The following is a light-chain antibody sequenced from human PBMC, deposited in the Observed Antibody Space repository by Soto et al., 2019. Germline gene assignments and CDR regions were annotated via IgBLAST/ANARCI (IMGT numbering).Light chain of an antibody. CDR1: QSVSSY. J-gene: IGKJ1*01. CDR3: QQRSNWPVT. Sequence: EIVLTQSPATLSLSLGEGATLSCRASQSVSSYLAWYQQKPGQAPRLLIYDASNRATGIPARFSGSGSGTDFTLTISSLEPEDFAVYYCQQRSNWPVTFGLGTKVEV. V-gene: IGKV3-11*01. CDR2: DAS.